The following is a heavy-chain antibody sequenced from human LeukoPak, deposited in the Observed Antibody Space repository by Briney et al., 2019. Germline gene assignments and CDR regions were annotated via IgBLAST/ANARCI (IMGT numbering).Heavy chain of an antibody. J-gene: IGHJ4*02. CDR3: ARHVAGGRRPSVQRPYYFDY. CDR1: GGSISSSSYY. CDR2: IYYSGST. V-gene: IGHV4-39*07. D-gene: IGHD1-1*01. Sequence: SETLSLTCTVSGGSISSSSYYWGWIRQPPGKGLEWIGSIYYSGSTYYNPSLKSRVTISVDTSKNQFSLKLSSVTAADTAVYYCARHVAGGRRPSVQRPYYFDYWGQGTLVTVSS.